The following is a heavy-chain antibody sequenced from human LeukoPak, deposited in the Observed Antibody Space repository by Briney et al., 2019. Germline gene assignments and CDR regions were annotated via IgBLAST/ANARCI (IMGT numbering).Heavy chain of an antibody. CDR1: GYTFTCYY. J-gene: IGHJ4*02. CDR2: INPNSGGT. CDR3: ARDLMRGPYNVDTAMD. D-gene: IGHD5-18*01. V-gene: IGHV1-2*02. Sequence: GASVKVSCKASGYTFTCYYMHWVRQAPGQGLEWMGWINPNSGGTNYAQKFQGRVTMTRDTSISTAYMELSRLGSDDTAVYYCARDLMRGPYNVDTAMDGGQGTLVTVSS.